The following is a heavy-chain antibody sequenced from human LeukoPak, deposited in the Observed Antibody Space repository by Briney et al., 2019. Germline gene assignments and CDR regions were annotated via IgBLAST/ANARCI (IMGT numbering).Heavy chain of an antibody. D-gene: IGHD3-22*01. CDR2: ISATDGTT. J-gene: IGHJ5*02. Sequence: PGGSLRPSCAASGFTFTSYAMSWVRQAPGKGLEWVSGISATDGTTSYADSVKGRFTVSRDNSKNTLYLQMNSLRADDTAVYYCAKTRHDTSRLPFDPWGQGTLVTVSS. CDR1: GFTFTSYA. CDR3: AKTRHDTSRLPFDP. V-gene: IGHV3-23*01.